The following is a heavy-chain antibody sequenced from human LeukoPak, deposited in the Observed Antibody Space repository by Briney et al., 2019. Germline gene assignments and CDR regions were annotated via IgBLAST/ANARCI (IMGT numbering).Heavy chain of an antibody. CDR3: ARGPTRANSSDF. Sequence: GGSLRLSCAASGFTFSSYAMSWVRQAPGKGLEWVSAISGSGGSTYYADSVKGRFTISRDNAKNSLYLQMNSLRAEDTAVYYCARGPTRANSSDFWGQGTLVTVSS. J-gene: IGHJ4*02. CDR2: ISGSGGST. CDR1: GFTFSSYA. D-gene: IGHD2/OR15-2a*01. V-gene: IGHV3-23*01.